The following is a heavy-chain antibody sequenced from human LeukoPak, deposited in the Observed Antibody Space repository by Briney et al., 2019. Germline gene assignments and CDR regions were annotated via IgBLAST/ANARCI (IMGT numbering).Heavy chain of an antibody. CDR3: TTFVALRAFDV. D-gene: IGHD3-10*02. Sequence: GGSLRLSCAASGFTFSSYAMSWVRQAPGKGLEWVSAISGSGGSTYYADSVKGRFTISRDNSKNTLFLQMSSLTVEDTAVYYCTTFVALRAFDVWGQGTMVTVS. J-gene: IGHJ3*01. CDR1: GFTFSSYA. CDR2: ISGSGGST. V-gene: IGHV3-23*01.